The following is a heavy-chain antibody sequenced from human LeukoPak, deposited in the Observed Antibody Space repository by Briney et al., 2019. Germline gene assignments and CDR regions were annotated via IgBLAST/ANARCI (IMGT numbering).Heavy chain of an antibody. J-gene: IGHJ3*02. CDR2: ISYDGSNK. Sequence: GGSPRLSCAASGFTFSSYGMHWVRQAPGKGLEWVAVISYDGSNKYYADSVKGRFTISRDNSKNTLYLQMNSLRAEDTAVYYCAKDGSSGGYDAFDIWGQGTMVTVSS. CDR1: GFTFSSYG. V-gene: IGHV3-30*18. CDR3: AKDGSSGGYDAFDI. D-gene: IGHD6-19*01.